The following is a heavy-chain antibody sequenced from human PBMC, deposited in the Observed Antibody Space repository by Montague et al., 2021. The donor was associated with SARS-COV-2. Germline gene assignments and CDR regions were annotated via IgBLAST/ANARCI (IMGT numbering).Heavy chain of an antibody. CDR2: VSFNGAKQ. J-gene: IGHJ4*02. D-gene: IGHD1-1*01. Sequence: SLRLSCAASGFTFTSYSMHWVRQAPGKGLEWLAIVSFNGAKQYYADSVNGRFTISGDNSKNTLFLQMNSLRAEDTAVYFCARVKTGPYVPIDFWGQGTLVTVSS. V-gene: IGHV3-30*04. CDR1: GFTFTSYS. CDR3: ARVKTGPYVPIDF.